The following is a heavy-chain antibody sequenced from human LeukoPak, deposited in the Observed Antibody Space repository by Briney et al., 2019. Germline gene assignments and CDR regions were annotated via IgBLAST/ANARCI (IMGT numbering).Heavy chain of an antibody. Sequence: SETLSLTCTVSGGSISPLYWGWIRQPPGKGLEFIGYIYYSGTTNYNPSLRSRVTLSVDTSKNQFSLKLSSVTAADTVVYYCARGGVAAKYYFDYWGPGTLVTVSS. CDR1: GGSISPLY. CDR3: ARGGVAAKYYFDY. CDR2: IYYSGTT. J-gene: IGHJ4*02. V-gene: IGHV4-59*11. D-gene: IGHD3-10*01.